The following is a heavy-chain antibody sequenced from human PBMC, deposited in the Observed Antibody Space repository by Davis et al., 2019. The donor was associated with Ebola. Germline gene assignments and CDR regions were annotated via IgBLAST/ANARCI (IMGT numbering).Heavy chain of an antibody. D-gene: IGHD2-15*01. J-gene: IGHJ5*02. CDR3: ARGVEEDIVVVVSAYNWFDP. V-gene: IGHV1-2*02. CDR2: INPNSGGT. Sequence: GGSLRLSCKASGYTFTGYYMHWVRQAPGQGLEWMGWINPNSGGTNYAQKFQGRVTMPRDTSISTAYMELSRLRSDDTAVYYCARGVEEDIVVVVSAYNWFDPWGQGTLVTVSS. CDR1: GYTFTGYY.